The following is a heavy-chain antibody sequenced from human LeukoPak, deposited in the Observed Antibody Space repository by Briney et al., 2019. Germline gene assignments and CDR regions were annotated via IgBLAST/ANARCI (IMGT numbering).Heavy chain of an antibody. J-gene: IGHJ6*02. V-gene: IGHV3-23*01. CDR2: ISGGGGST. Sequence: PGGSLRLSCEASGFTLSSYVMGWVRQAPGKGLEWVSLISGGGGSTYYADSVKGRFTVSRDNSKNTLYMELNSLRAEDTAVYYCARGDCSSSSCSGFYGMDVWGQGTMVTVSS. CDR1: GFTLSSYV. D-gene: IGHD2-2*01. CDR3: ARGDCSSSSCSGFYGMDV.